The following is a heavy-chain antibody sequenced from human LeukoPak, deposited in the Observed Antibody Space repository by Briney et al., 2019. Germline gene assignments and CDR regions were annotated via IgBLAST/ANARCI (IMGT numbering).Heavy chain of an antibody. D-gene: IGHD3-9*01. CDR2: IYDSGTT. CDR3: ARTDILTGYYEGY. CDR1: GGSISSYY. J-gene: IGHJ4*02. Sequence: SETLSLTCTVSGGSISSYYWSWIRQPPGKGLEWFGYIYDSGTTNYNPSLKSRVTISVDTSKNQFSLKLSSVTAADTAVYYCARTDILTGYYEGYWGQGTLVTVSS. V-gene: IGHV4-59*08.